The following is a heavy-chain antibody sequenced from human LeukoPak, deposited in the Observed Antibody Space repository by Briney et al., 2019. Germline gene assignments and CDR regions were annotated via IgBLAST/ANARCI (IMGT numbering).Heavy chain of an antibody. V-gene: IGHV3-30*04. D-gene: IGHD2-2*01. CDR2: ISYDGSNE. CDR3: ARDKGITYLSSFDS. J-gene: IGHJ4*02. Sequence: GGSLRLSCAASGFTFSSYVMHWVRQAPGKGLVWVAIISYDGSNEYYAGSVKGRFTISRDNSKNTLCLQMNSLRAADKAVYYCARDKGITYLSSFDSWGQGTLVTVSS. CDR1: GFTFSSYV.